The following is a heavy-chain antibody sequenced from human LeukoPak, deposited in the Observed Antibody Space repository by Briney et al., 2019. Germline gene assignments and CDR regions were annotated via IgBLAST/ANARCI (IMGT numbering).Heavy chain of an antibody. Sequence: GGSLRLSCAASGFTFSSYGMHWVRQAPGKGLEWVAVIWYDGSNKYYADSVKGRFTISRDNSKNTLYLQMNSLRAEDTAVYYCAKDACGGSCYVFDYWGQGTLVTVSS. CDR1: GFTFSSYG. CDR3: AKDACGGSCYVFDY. J-gene: IGHJ4*02. CDR2: IWYDGSNK. V-gene: IGHV3-33*06. D-gene: IGHD2-15*01.